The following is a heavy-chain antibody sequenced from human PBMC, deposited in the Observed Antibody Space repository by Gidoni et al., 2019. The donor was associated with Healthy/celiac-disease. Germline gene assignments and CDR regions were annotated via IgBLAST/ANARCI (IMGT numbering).Heavy chain of an antibody. CDR3: ARTEWELPYFDY. J-gene: IGHJ4*02. V-gene: IGHV3-30-3*01. D-gene: IGHD1-26*01. CDR2: ISYDGSNK. Sequence: SCAASGFTFSSYAMHWVRQAPGKGLEWVAVISYDGSNKYYADSVKGRFTISRDNSKNTLDLQMNSLRAEDTAVYYCARTEWELPYFDYGGQGTLVTVSS. CDR1: GFTFSSYA.